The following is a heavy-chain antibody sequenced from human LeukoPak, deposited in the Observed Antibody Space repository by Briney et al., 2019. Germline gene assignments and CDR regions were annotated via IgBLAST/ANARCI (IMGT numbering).Heavy chain of an antibody. D-gene: IGHD3-10*01. CDR3: TTRGHLRGIDH. Sequence: PGGSLRLSCAASGFTFSKAWMNWVRQAPGKGLEWVGHIQSKPDGGTADYAAPVKGRFPISRDDSKNTLYLVISSLKTEDTAVYYCTTRGHLRGIDHWGQGTQVTVSS. J-gene: IGHJ4*02. V-gene: IGHV3-15*01. CDR1: GFTFSKAW. CDR2: IQSKPDGGTA.